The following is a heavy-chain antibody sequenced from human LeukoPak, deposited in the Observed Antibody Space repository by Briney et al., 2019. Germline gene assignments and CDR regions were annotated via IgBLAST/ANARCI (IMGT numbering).Heavy chain of an antibody. CDR1: GFTFDDYA. D-gene: IGHD3-22*01. Sequence: YPGASLRLSCAASGFTFDDYAMHWVRQAPGKGLEWLSGISWNSGSIGYVDSVKGRFTISRDNAKNSLYLQMNSLRAEDTALYYCAKGSSGYYYPFDYWGQGTLVTVSS. V-gene: IGHV3-9*01. CDR2: ISWNSGSI. J-gene: IGHJ4*02. CDR3: AKGSSGYYYPFDY.